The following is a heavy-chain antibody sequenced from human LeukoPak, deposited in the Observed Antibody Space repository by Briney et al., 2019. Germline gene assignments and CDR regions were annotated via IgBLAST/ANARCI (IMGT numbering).Heavy chain of an antibody. CDR3: ARWCSSGRPPYYYGMDV. V-gene: IGHV1-18*01. J-gene: IGHJ6*02. CDR1: GYTFTSYV. Sequence: ASVKVSCKASGYTFTSYVISWVRQAPSQGLEWMGWIRAYNGNTNYAQKLQGRVTMTRDTSISTAYMELSRLRSDDTAVYCCARWCSSGRPPYYYGMDVWGQGTTVTVSS. D-gene: IGHD6-19*01. CDR2: IRAYNGNT.